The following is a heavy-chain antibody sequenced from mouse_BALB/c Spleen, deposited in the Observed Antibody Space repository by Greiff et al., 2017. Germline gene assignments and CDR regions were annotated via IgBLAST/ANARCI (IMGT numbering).Heavy chain of an antibody. V-gene: IGHV5-17*02. J-gene: IGHJ2*01. CDR1: GFTFSSFG. D-gene: IGHD2-3*01. CDR3: ARSFYDGYSFDY. Sequence: EVKLVESGGGLVQPGGSRKLSCAASGFTFSSFGMHWVRQAPEKGLEWVAYISSGSSTIYYADTVKGRFTISRDNPKNTLFLQMTSLRSEDTAMYYCARSFYDGYSFDYWGLGTTLTVSS. CDR2: ISSGSSTI.